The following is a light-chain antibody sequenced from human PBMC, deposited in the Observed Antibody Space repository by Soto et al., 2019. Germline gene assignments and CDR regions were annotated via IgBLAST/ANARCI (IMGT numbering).Light chain of an antibody. CDR2: DAS. CDR1: QSVSSY. V-gene: IGKV3-11*01. CDR3: HSGVFT. J-gene: IGKJ3*01. Sequence: EIVLTQSPATLSLSPGERATLSCRAGQSVSSYLAWYQQKPGQAPRLLIYDASKRATGIPARFSGSGSGTDFTLTISSLEPEDFAVYYCHSGVFTFGPGTKVDIK.